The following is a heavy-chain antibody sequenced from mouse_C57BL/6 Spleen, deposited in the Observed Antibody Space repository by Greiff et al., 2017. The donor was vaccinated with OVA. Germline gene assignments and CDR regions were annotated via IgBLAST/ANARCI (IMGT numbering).Heavy chain of an antibody. CDR2: IYPGDGDT. CDR1: GYAFSSSW. Sequence: QVQLQQSGPELVKPGASVKISCKASGYAFSSSWMNWVKQRPGKGLEWIGRIYPGDGDTNYNGKFKGKATLTADKSSSTAYMQLSSLTSEDSAVYFCARGDGSSYGYWGQGTTLTVSS. V-gene: IGHV1-82*01. D-gene: IGHD1-1*01. CDR3: ARGDGSSYGY. J-gene: IGHJ2*01.